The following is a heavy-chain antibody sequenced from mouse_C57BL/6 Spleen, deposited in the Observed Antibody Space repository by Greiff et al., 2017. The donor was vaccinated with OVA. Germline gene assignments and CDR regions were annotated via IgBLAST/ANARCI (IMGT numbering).Heavy chain of an antibody. Sequence: EVKLEESGGGLVQPGGSLSLSCAASGFTFTDYYMSWVRQPPGKALEWLGFIRNKANGYTTEYSASVKGRFTISRDNSQSILYLQMNALRAEDSATYYCARYKDPELTGNYCDYWGQGTTLTVSS. CDR2: IRNKANGYTT. V-gene: IGHV7-3*01. D-gene: IGHD4-1*01. CDR1: GFTFTDYY. CDR3: ARYKDPELTGNYCDY. J-gene: IGHJ2*01.